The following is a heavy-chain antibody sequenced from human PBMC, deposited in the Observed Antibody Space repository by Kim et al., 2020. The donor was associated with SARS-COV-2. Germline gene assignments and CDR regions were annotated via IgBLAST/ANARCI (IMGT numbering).Heavy chain of an antibody. J-gene: IGHJ4*02. CDR2: IYYSGST. V-gene: IGHV4-59*13. CDR1: GGSISSYY. D-gene: IGHD5-18*01. Sequence: SETLSLTCTVSGGSISSYYWSWIRQPPGKGLEWIGYIYYSGSTNYNPSLKSRVTISVDTSKNQFSLKLSSVTAADTAVYYCARDLSGPRGYSYLDYWGQGTLVTVSS. CDR3: ARDLSGPRGYSYLDY.